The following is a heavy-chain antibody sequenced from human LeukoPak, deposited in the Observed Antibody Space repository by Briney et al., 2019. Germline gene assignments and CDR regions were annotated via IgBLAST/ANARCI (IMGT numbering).Heavy chain of an antibody. CDR2: IRYDGSNK. J-gene: IGHJ1*01. D-gene: IGHD3-22*01. CDR3: AKETYYYDSSGYLIEYFQH. CDR1: GFTFSSYS. V-gene: IGHV3-30*02. Sequence: PGRSLRLSCAASGFTFSSYSMNWVRQAPGKGLEWVAFIRYDGSNKYYADSVKGRFTISRDNSKNTLYLQMNSLRAEDTAVYYCAKETYYYDSSGYLIEYFQHWGQGTLVTVSS.